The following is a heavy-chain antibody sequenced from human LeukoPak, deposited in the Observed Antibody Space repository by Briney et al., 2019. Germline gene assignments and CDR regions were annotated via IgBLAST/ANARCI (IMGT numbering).Heavy chain of an antibody. CDR3: AKLTMTTDYFDY. CDR2: ISGSGDIT. D-gene: IGHD4-17*01. J-gene: IGHJ4*02. Sequence: QTGGSLRLSCAASGFTFSSYWMNWVRQAPGKGLEWVSAISGSGDITYYADSVKGRFSISRDNSKNTLYLHMNSLGVEDTAVYYCAKLTMTTDYFDYWGQGTLVTVSS. CDR1: GFTFSSYW. V-gene: IGHV3-23*01.